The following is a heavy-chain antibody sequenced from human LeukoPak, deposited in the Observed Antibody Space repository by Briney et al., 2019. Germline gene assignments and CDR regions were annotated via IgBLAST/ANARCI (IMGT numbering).Heavy chain of an antibody. Sequence: ASVKVSCKASGYTFTSCYMHWVRQAPGQGLEWMGIINPSNGATSYAQKFQGRVTMTRDTSTSTVYMELSSLRSEDTAVYYCARGGTSSWLKTEYYFDYWGQGTLVTVSS. J-gene: IGHJ4*02. V-gene: IGHV1-46*01. CDR1: GYTFTSCY. CDR2: INPSNGAT. CDR3: ARGGTSSWLKTEYYFDY. D-gene: IGHD6-13*01.